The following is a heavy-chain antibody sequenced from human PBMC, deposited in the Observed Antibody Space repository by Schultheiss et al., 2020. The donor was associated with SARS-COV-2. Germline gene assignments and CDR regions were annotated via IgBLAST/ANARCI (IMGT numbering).Heavy chain of an antibody. CDR1: GFTFSDHA. CDR3: ARVRYSSGWYEVFDY. J-gene: IGHJ4*02. CDR2: ISYDGSNK. Sequence: GGSLRLSCAASGFTFSDHAMHWVRQGPGKGLEWVTVISYDGSNKYYADSVKGRFTISRDNSKNTLYLQMNSLRAEDTAVYYCARVRYSSGWYEVFDYWGQGTLVTVSS. D-gene: IGHD6-19*01. V-gene: IGHV3-30*04.